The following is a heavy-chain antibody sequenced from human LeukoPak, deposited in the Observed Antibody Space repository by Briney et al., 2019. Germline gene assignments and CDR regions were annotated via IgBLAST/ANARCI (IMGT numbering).Heavy chain of an antibody. V-gene: IGHV3-7*01. CDR3: ATGRSCPTCYLPDY. CDR2: IKEDGSET. Sequence: PGRSLRLSCAASGFIFKKYWMNWVRQVPGKGPECLANIKEDGSETYYADSVKGRFTISRDNPKNLLFLQINSLRVEDTAVYYCATGRSCPTCYLPDYWGQGTLVTVSS. CDR1: GFIFKKYW. J-gene: IGHJ4*02. D-gene: IGHD2-2*01.